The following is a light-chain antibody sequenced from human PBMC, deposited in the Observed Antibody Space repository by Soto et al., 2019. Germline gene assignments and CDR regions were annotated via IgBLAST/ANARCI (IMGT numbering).Light chain of an antibody. CDR1: QSISSW. CDR2: KAS. V-gene: IGKV1-5*03. J-gene: IGKJ1*01. Sequence: DIQMTQSPSTLSASGGDRVTITCRASQSISSWLAWYQQKPGKAPKLLIYKASSLESGVPSRFSGSGSGTEVTITISSLQPDDFATYYCQQYNSYSTFGQGTKVEIK. CDR3: QQYNSYST.